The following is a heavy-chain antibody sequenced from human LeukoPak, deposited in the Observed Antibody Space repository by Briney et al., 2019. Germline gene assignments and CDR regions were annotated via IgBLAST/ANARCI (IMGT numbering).Heavy chain of an antibody. J-gene: IGHJ3*02. CDR2: INHSGST. CDR1: GGSFSGYY. Sequence: LETLSLTCAVYGGSFSGYYWSWIRQPPGKGLEWIGEINHSGSTNYNPSLKSRVTVSADTSKNQFSLKLRSVTAADTAMYYCARGDEGLDAFEIWGQGTMVTVSS. CDR3: ARGDEGLDAFEI. V-gene: IGHV4-34*01.